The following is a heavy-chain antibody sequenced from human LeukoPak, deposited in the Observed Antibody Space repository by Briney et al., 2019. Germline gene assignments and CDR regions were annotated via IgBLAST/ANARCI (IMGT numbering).Heavy chain of an antibody. CDR1: GNSISNTYY. D-gene: IGHD1-26*01. Sequence: SETLSLTCTVSGNSISNTYYWGWIRQPPGKELEWIGSIYNSGSTHYNPSLKSRVTISVDTSKNQFSLKLSSVTAADTAVYYCARNSSGNYFDYWGQGTLVTVSS. CDR3: ARNSSGNYFDY. V-gene: IGHV4-38-2*02. CDR2: IYNSGST. J-gene: IGHJ4*02.